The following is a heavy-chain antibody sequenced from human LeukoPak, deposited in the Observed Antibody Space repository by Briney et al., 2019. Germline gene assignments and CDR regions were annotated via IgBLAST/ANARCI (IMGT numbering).Heavy chain of an antibody. Sequence: GGSLRLSCSASGFSFTSYAMNWVRQAPGKGLEWVSSITTGSSYIYYADSVRGRFSVSRDNAQNSLYLEMNSLRAEDTAVYYCAKDKATVAAKGPFDYWGQGTLVTVSS. CDR2: ITTGSSYI. J-gene: IGHJ4*02. D-gene: IGHD2-15*01. V-gene: IGHV3-21*04. CDR3: AKDKATVAAKGPFDY. CDR1: GFSFTSYA.